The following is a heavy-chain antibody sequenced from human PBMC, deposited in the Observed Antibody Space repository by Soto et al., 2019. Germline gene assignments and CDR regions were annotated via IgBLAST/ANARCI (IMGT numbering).Heavy chain of an antibody. CDR1: GFTFSSYS. J-gene: IGHJ4*02. CDR2: ISSSGSTM. V-gene: IGHV3-48*02. Sequence: EVQLVESGGGLVQPGGSLRLSCTVSGFTFSSYSMNWVRQGPGKGLEWVSYISSSGSTMYYADSVKGRFTISRDNAKNSLYLEMNSLRDEDTAVYYCARGSSDFWGQGTLVTVSS. CDR3: ARGSSDF. D-gene: IGHD2-2*01.